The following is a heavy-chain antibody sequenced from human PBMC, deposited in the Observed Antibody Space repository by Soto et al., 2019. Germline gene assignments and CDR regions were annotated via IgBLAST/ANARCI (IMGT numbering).Heavy chain of an antibody. CDR1: GFTFSSYD. CDR2: IGTAGDT. J-gene: IGHJ6*02. Sequence: EVQLVESGGGLVQPGGSLRLSCAASGFTFSSYDMHWVRQATGKGLEWVSAIGTAGDTYYPGSVKGRFTISRENAKNSLYLQMNNLRVGDTTVYYCARGVLHDYSSYGMDVWGQGTTVTVSS. D-gene: IGHD4-4*01. CDR3: ARGVLHDYSSYGMDV. V-gene: IGHV3-13*01.